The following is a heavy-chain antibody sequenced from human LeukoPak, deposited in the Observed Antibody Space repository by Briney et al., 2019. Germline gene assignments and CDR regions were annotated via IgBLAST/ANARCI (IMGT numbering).Heavy chain of an antibody. V-gene: IGHV2-5*01. J-gene: IGHJ4*02. D-gene: IGHD4-11*01. CDR2: IYWNDDK. Sequence: SGPTLVKPTQTLTLTCTFSGFSLSTSGVGVGWIRQPPGKALEWLALIYWNDDKRYTPSLKSRLTITKDTSKNQVVLTMTNMAPVDTATYYCARRRDFSNPGRYGFDYWGQGTLVTVSS. CDR3: ARRRDFSNPGRYGFDY. CDR1: GFSLSTSGVG.